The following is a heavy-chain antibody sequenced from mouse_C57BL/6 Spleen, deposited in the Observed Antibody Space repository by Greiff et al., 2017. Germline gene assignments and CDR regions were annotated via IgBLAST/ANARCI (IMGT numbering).Heavy chain of an antibody. CDR3: ATPYYCDY. V-gene: IGHV1-26*01. Sequence: EVQLQQSGPELVKPGASVKISCKASGYTFTDYYMNWVKQSHGKSLEWIGDINPNNGGTSYNQKFKGKATLTVDKSSSTAYMELRSLTSEDSAVYYCATPYYCDYWGQGTTLTVAS. CDR2: INPNNGGT. J-gene: IGHJ2*01. CDR1: GYTFTDYY.